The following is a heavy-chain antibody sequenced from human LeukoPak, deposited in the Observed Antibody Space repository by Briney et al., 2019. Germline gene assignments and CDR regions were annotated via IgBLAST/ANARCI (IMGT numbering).Heavy chain of an antibody. J-gene: IGHJ4*02. CDR3: ARAPVDYYDSSGYYYPKYFDY. CDR1: GYTFTSYG. Sequence: ASVKVSCKASGYTFTSYGISWVRQAPGQGLEWMGGIIPIFGTANYAQKFQGRVTITTDESTSTAYMELSSLRSEDTAVYYCARAPVDYYDSSGYYYPKYFDYWGQGTLVTVSS. V-gene: IGHV1-69*05. D-gene: IGHD3-22*01. CDR2: IIPIFGTA.